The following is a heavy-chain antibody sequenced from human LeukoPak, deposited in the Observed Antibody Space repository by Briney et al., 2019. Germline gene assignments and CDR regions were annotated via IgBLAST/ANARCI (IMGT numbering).Heavy chain of an antibody. J-gene: IGHJ4*02. D-gene: IGHD6-13*01. CDR1: GGSFSGYY. Sequence: SETLSLTCAVYGGSFSGYYWSWIRQPPGKGLDWIGEINHSGSTNYNPSLKSRVTISVDTSKNQFSLKLSSVTAADTAVYYCARGPGIAAAGPFDYWGQGTLVTVSS. V-gene: IGHV4-34*01. CDR2: INHSGST. CDR3: ARGPGIAAAGPFDY.